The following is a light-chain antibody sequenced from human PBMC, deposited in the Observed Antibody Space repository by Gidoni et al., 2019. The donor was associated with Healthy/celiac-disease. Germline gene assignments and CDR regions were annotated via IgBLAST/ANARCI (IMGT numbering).Light chain of an antibody. J-gene: IGLJ2*01. V-gene: IGLV2-14*01. Sequence: QSALTQPSSVSGSPGLSITISCTGTSSDVGGYNYVSWYQQHPGKAPKLMIYDVSNRPSGVSNRFSGSKSGNTASLTISGRQAEDEADYYGSSYTSSSTRVFGGGTKLTVL. CDR2: DVS. CDR3: SSYTSSSTRV. CDR1: SSDVGGYNY.